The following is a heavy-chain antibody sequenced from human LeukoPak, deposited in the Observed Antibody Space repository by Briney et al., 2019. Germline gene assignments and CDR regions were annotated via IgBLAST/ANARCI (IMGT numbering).Heavy chain of an antibody. D-gene: IGHD3-22*01. V-gene: IGHV4-4*07. J-gene: IGHJ3*02. CDR1: GGSISNY. CDR3: ASWYYYDSSGPQGGAFDI. CDR2: IYTSGST. Sequence: SETLSLTCTVSGGSISNYWSWIRQPAGKGLEWIGRIYTSGSTNYNPSLKSRVTMSVDTSKNQFSLKLSSVTAADTAVYYCASWYYYDSSGPQGGAFDIRGQGTMVTVSS.